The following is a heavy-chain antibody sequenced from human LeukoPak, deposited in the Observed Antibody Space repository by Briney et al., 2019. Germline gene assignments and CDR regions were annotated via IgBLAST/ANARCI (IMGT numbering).Heavy chain of an antibody. CDR2: ISGSDDST. Sequence: GGSLRLSCAASGFAFTNYAMTWVRQAPGKGLEWISTISGSDDSTYYADSVKGRFTISRDNSKNKLYLQMNSLRAEDTAVYYCARDRGLVVVAATDYWGQGTLVTVSS. D-gene: IGHD2-15*01. V-gene: IGHV3-23*01. CDR3: ARDRGLVVVAATDY. J-gene: IGHJ4*02. CDR1: GFAFTNYA.